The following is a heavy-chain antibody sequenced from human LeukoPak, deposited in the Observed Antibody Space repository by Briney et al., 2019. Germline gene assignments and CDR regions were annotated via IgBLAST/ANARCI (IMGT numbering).Heavy chain of an antibody. CDR1: GYTFTDYY. Sequence: ASVNVSCKASGYTFTDYYMHWVRQAPGQGLEWMGWINPHSGGTDHAQKFQGRVTMTRDTSISTAYMELSRLRSDDTAVYYCARDMDGGPDFFDYWGLGTLVTVSS. D-gene: IGHD2-15*01. J-gene: IGHJ4*02. CDR3: ARDMDGGPDFFDY. CDR2: INPHSGGT. V-gene: IGHV1-2*02.